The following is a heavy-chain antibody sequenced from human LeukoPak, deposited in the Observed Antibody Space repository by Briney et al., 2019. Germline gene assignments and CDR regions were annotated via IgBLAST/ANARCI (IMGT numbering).Heavy chain of an antibody. CDR3: ARDLGIAVAEFDY. J-gene: IGHJ4*02. CDR1: GFTFSSYS. D-gene: IGHD6-19*01. V-gene: IGHV3-21*01. CDR2: ISSSSSYI. Sequence: GGSLRLSCAASGFTFSSYSMNWVRQAPGKGLEWVSSISSSSSYIYYADSVKGRFTISRDNAKNSLYLQMNSLRAEDTAVYYCARDLGIAVAEFDYWGQGTLVTVSS.